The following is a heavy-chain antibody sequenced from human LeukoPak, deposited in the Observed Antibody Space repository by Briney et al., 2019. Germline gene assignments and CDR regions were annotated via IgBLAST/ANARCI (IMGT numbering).Heavy chain of an antibody. CDR1: GFTFSSYS. CDR2: ISSSSSYI. D-gene: IGHD3-10*01. Sequence: GGSLRLSCAASGFTFSSYSMNWVRQAPGKGLEWVSSISSSSSYIYYADSVKGRFTISRDNAKNSLYLQMNSLRAEDTAVYYCARDSGWFGELYHDYWGQGTLVTVSS. J-gene: IGHJ4*02. V-gene: IGHV3-21*01. CDR3: ARDSGWFGELYHDY.